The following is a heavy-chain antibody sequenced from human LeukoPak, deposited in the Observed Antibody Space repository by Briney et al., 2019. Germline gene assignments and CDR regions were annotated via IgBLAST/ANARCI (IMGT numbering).Heavy chain of an antibody. J-gene: IGHJ4*02. CDR2: IIPILGIA. CDR3: ARDKLNSGNYYQMGEADY. Sequence: GASVKVSCKASGGTFSSYAISWVRQAPGQGLEWMGRIIPILGIANYAQKFQGRVTITADKSTSTAYMELSSLRSEDTAVYYCARDKLNSGNYYQMGEADYWGQGTLVTVSS. CDR1: GGTFSSYA. D-gene: IGHD1-26*01. V-gene: IGHV1-69*04.